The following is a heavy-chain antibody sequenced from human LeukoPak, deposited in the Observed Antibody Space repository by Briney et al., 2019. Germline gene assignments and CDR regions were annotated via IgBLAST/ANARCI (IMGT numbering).Heavy chain of an antibody. V-gene: IGHV3-43D*04. J-gene: IGHJ6*03. Sequence: GGSLRLSCAASGFTFDDYAMHWVRQAPGKGLEWVFLISWDGGSTYYADSVKGRFTISRDNSKNSLYLQMNSLGAEDTALYYCAKGREAYSSSGMDVWGKGTTVTVSS. CDR3: AKGREAYSSSGMDV. CDR2: ISWDGGST. CDR1: GFTFDDYA. D-gene: IGHD6-6*01.